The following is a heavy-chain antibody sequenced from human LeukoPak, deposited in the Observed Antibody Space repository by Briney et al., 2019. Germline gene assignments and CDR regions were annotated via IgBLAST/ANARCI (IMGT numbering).Heavy chain of an antibody. CDR3: ARGVVVPAARVRGGYNWFDP. CDR1: GGSITSGDYY. CDR2: IYYSGTT. Sequence: ASQTLSLTCTVSGGSITSGDYYWSWVRLPPGKGLEWIGYIYYSGTTYYNPSLKSRVTISVDTSKNQFSLKLSSVTAADTAVYYCARGVVVPAARVRGGYNWFDPWGQGTLVTVSS. J-gene: IGHJ5*02. V-gene: IGHV4-30-4*01. D-gene: IGHD2-2*01.